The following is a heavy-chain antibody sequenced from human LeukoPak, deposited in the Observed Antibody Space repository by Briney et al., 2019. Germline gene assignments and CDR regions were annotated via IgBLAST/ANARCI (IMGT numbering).Heavy chain of an antibody. CDR1: GFPFSGYA. Sequence: GGSLRLSCAASGFPFSGYAMHWVRQAPGKGLEWVAIISYNGNIVHYADSVRGRFTVSRDNSKNTLYLQMNSLRTDDTARYFCAREEEGELPDYWGQGTLVAVSS. V-gene: IGHV3-30*03. J-gene: IGHJ4*02. CDR2: ISYNGNIV. CDR3: AREEEGELPDY. D-gene: IGHD1-26*01.